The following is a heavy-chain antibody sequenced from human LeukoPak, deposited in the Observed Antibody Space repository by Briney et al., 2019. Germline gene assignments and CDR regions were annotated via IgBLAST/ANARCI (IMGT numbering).Heavy chain of an antibody. CDR1: GGSISSSSYY. Sequence: SETLSLTCTVSGGSISSSSYYWGWIRQPPGKGLEWIGSIYYSGSTYYNPSLKSRVTISVDTSKNQFSLKLSSVTAADTAVYYCARSHPYPHYDYWGQGTLVTVSS. CDR2: IYYSGST. D-gene: IGHD3-16*01. V-gene: IGHV4-39*07. J-gene: IGHJ4*02. CDR3: ARSHPYPHYDY.